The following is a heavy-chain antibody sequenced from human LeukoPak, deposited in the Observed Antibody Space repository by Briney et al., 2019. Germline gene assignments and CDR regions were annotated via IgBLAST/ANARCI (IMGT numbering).Heavy chain of an antibody. Sequence: SETLSLTCTLSGGSISSRGYYWSWIRQHPGKGLEWIAYIYYRGSTYYHPSLKGRVSMSIDTSQNQFSLKLNSVTAADTAVYYCARDRGNGRGWFDPWGQGTLVTVSS. D-gene: IGHD2-8*01. CDR3: ARDRGNGRGWFDP. CDR2: IYYRGST. CDR1: GGSISSRGYY. J-gene: IGHJ5*02. V-gene: IGHV4-31*03.